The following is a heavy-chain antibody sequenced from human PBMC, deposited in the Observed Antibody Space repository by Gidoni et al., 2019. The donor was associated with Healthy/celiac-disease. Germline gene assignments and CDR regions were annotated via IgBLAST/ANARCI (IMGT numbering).Heavy chain of an antibody. CDR2: ISGSGGST. V-gene: IGHV3-23*01. Sequence: LEWVSAISGSGGSTYYADSVKGRFTISRDNSKNTLYLQMNSLRAEYTAVYYCAKDPGTMQFSWFDPWGQGTLVTVSS. CDR3: AKDPGTMQFSWFDP. D-gene: IGHD1-7*01. J-gene: IGHJ5*02.